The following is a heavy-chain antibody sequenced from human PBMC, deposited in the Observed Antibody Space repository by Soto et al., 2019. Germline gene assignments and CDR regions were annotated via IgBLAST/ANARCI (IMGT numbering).Heavy chain of an antibody. V-gene: IGHV3-7*03. CDR1: GSTFSTYW. J-gene: IGHJ6*02. Sequence: GGSLRLSCAASGSTFSTYWMTWVRRAPGKGLEWVANIKQDGSEKYYVDSVKGRFTISRDNAKNSVYLQMNSLRTEDSALYYCARASVEAATAIGDVGYYFHGMDVWGQGTTVTVSS. CDR3: ARASVEAATAIGDVGYYFHGMDV. D-gene: IGHD6-25*01. CDR2: IKQDGSEK.